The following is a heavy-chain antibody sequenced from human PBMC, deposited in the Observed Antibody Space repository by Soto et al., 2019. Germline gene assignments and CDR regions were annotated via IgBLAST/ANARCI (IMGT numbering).Heavy chain of an antibody. Sequence: SETLSLTCTVSGGSISSYYWSWIRQPPGKGLEWIGYIYYSGSTNYNPSLKSRVTISVDTSKNQFSLKLSSVTAADTAVYYCARFEGPYEKQAVLYYWGQGTLVTVSS. V-gene: IGHV4-59*01. CDR3: ARFEGPYEKQAVLYY. J-gene: IGHJ4*02. D-gene: IGHD2-8*01. CDR2: IYYSGST. CDR1: GGSISSYY.